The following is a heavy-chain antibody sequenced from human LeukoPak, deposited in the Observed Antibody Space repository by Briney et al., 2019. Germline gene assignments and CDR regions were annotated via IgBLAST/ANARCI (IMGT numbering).Heavy chain of an antibody. J-gene: IGHJ3*02. D-gene: IGHD1-26*01. V-gene: IGHV3-21*01. Sequence: GGSLRLSCAASGFTFYSYNMNWVRQAPGKGLEWVSSIDMSSSYIYYADSVKGRFTISRDNAKNSLYLQMNSLRAEDTAAYYCAGLSGGATDAFDIWGQGTMVTVSS. CDR2: IDMSSSYI. CDR3: AGLSGGATDAFDI. CDR1: GFTFYSYN.